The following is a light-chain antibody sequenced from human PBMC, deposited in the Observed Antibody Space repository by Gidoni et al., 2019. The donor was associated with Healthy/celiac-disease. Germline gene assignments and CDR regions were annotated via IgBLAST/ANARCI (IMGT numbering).Light chain of an antibody. J-gene: IGKJ3*01. V-gene: IGKV4-1*01. CDR1: QSVLYSSNNKSF. CDR2: WAS. Sequence: DIVMPQSPDSLAVSLGERATINFKSSQSVLYSSNNKSFLSWYQQKPGQPPKLLIYWASTRESGVPDRFSGSGSGTDFTLTISSLQAEDVAVYYCQQYFNTPLFTFGPGTKVEIK. CDR3: QQYFNTPLFT.